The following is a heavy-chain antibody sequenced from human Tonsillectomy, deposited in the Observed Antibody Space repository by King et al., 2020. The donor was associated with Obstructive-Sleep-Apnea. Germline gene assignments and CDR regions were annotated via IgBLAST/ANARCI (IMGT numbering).Heavy chain of an antibody. CDR1: GFTFSSYA. CDR2: ISGSGGST. Sequence: VQLVESGGGLVQPGGSLRLSCAASGFTFSSYAMSWVRQAPGKGLEWVSAISGSGGSTYYADSVKGRFTISRDNSKNTLYLQMNSLRAEDTAVYYCAKDDYFGYDSSGYFLLGNFDYWGQGTLVTVSS. V-gene: IGHV3-23*04. D-gene: IGHD3-22*01. J-gene: IGHJ4*02. CDR3: AKDDYFGYDSSGYFLLGNFDY.